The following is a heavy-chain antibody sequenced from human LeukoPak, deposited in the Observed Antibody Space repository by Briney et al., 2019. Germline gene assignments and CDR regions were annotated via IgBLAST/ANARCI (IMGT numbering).Heavy chain of an antibody. V-gene: IGHV3-23*01. D-gene: IGHD1-14*01. CDR2: IDGSGGTT. CDR1: GFTFSSYA. J-gene: IGHJ4*02. CDR3: AKVRQAETTRTNFDY. Sequence: GRSLRVSCAASGFTFSSYAMCWIRQAPWKGLEWVSGIDGSGGTTYYADSVKGRFTISRDNSRNTLFLQMNSLRAEDTGVYYCAKVRQAETTRTNFDYWGQGTLVTVSS.